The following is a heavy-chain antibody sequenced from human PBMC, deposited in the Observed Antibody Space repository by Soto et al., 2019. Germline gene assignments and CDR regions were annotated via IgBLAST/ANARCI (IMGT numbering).Heavy chain of an antibody. V-gene: IGHV1-46*01. CDR3: ARERIVVVVAATFAGPVRYGMDV. Sequence: ASVKVSFKASGYTFTSYYMHWVRQAPGQGLEWMGIINPSGGSTSYAQKFQGRVTMTRDTSTSTVYMELSSLRSEDTAVYYCARERIVVVVAATFAGPVRYGMDVWGQGTTVTVSS. CDR1: GYTFTSYY. CDR2: INPSGGST. J-gene: IGHJ6*02. D-gene: IGHD2-15*01.